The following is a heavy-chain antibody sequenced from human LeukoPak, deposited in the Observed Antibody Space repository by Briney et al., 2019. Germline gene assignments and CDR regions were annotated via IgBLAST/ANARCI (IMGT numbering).Heavy chain of an antibody. J-gene: IGHJ4*02. CDR1: GYTFTSYG. D-gene: IGHD6-6*01. CDR3: ARSLVN. V-gene: IGHV1-2*02. Sequence: ASVKVSCKASGYTFTSYGISWVRQAPGQGLEWMGWINSNSGGTKYAQKFQGRITMTRDTSIRTGYMELSSLRSDDTAVYYCARSLVNWGRGTPVTVSS. CDR2: INSNSGGT.